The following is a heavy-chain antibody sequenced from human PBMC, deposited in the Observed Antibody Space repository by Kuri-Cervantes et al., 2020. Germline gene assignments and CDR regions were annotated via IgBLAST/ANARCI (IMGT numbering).Heavy chain of an antibody. V-gene: IGHV4-34*01. CDR2: INHSGST. Sequence: SETLSLTCAVYGGSFSGYYWSWIREPPGKGLEWTGEINHSGSTNYKPSLKSRVTISEDTSKNQFSLKLSSVTAADTAVYSCARVLRLLWYGESGPYYDAMDVWGQGTTVTVSS. CDR1: GGSFSGYY. J-gene: IGHJ6*02. CDR3: ARVLRLLWYGESGPYYDAMDV. D-gene: IGHD3-10*01.